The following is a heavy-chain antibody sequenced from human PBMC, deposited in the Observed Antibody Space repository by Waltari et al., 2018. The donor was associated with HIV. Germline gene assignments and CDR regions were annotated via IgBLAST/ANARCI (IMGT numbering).Heavy chain of an antibody. J-gene: IGHJ4*02. D-gene: IGHD1-26*01. V-gene: IGHV3-48*01. CDR2: ISSSSSTI. Sequence: EVQLVESGGGLVQPGGSLRLSCAASGFTFSSYSMNWVRQATGKVLEWVSYISSSSSTIYYADSVKGRFTISRDNAKNSLYLQMNSLRAEDTAVYYCARGLISHSGSYWGQGTLVTVSS. CDR1: GFTFSSYS. CDR3: ARGLISHSGSY.